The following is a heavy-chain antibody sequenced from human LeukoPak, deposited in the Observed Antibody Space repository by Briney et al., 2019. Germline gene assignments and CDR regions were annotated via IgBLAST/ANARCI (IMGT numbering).Heavy chain of an antibody. Sequence: GGSLRLSCAASGFTFSGYTMNWVRQAPGKGLEWASSISSSSSSIYYADSVKGRFTISRDNAKNSLYLQMHSLRAEDTAVYYCARSGYNWNDVIFFDYWGQGTLVTVSS. CDR1: GFTFSGYT. J-gene: IGHJ4*02. V-gene: IGHV3-21*01. D-gene: IGHD1-1*01. CDR3: ARSGYNWNDVIFFDY. CDR2: ISSSSSSI.